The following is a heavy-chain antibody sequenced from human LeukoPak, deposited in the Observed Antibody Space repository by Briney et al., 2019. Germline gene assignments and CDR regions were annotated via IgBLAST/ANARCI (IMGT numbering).Heavy chain of an antibody. CDR1: GGSISSYY. CDR3: GRPLSYYSDASGDDAFDI. D-gene: IGHD3-22*01. J-gene: IGHJ3*02. CDR2: IYYSGST. V-gene: IGHV4-59*08. Sequence: SETLSLTCTVSGGSISSYYWSWIRQPPGKGLEWIGYIYYSGSTNYNPSLKSRVTISVDTSKNQFSLKLSSVTAADTAVYYCGRPLSYYSDASGDDAFDIWGQGTLVTVSS.